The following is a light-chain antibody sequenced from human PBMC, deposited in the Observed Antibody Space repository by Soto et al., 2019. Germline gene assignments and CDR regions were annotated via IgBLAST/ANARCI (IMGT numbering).Light chain of an antibody. Sequence: DIQMTQSPSSLSASVGDRVTLTCQASQDIRQNLNWYQQKPGKVPKLLIHDASNVETGVASRFSGSGSGTDFTFTNSSLQAEDVATNYCEQYEGVHLITFGPGTKVDMK. CDR1: QDIRQN. V-gene: IGKV1-33*01. CDR3: EQYEGVHLIT. CDR2: DAS. J-gene: IGKJ3*01.